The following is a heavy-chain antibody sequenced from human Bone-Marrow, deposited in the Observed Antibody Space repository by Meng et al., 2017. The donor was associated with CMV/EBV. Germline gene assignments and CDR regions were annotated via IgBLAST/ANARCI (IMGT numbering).Heavy chain of an antibody. CDR3: ARDHPYYDSTGCLDY. CDR1: GFTFSAYY. J-gene: IGHJ4*02. D-gene: IGHD3-22*01. V-gene: IGHV3-11*01. Sequence: SGFTFSAYYISWIRQAPGKGLEWVSCISTSGNTIYYADSVKGRFTISRDNAKNSLYLQMNSLRAEDTAVYYCARDHPYYDSTGCLDYWGQGTLVTVSS. CDR2: ISTSGNTI.